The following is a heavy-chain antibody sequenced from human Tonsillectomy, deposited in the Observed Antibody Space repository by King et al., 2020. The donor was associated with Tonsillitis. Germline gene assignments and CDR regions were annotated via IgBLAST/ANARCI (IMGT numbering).Heavy chain of an antibody. Sequence: TLKESGPTLVKPTQTLTLTCTFSGFSFSTSGVAVGWIRQPPGKALEWLALIYWNDDKRYSPSLKSRLPITKAPAKNQVVLTMTNMDPVDTATYYCAHRRPMEYNRSYGAFDIWGQGTMVTVSS. CDR3: AHRRPMEYNRSYGAFDI. CDR1: GFSFSTSGVA. J-gene: IGHJ3*02. V-gene: IGHV2-5*01. D-gene: IGHD1-7*01. CDR2: IYWNDDK.